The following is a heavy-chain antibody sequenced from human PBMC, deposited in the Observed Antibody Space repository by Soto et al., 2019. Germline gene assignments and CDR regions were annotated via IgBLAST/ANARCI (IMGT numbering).Heavy chain of an antibody. CDR2: IYYSGST. CDR3: ARRYGDAFDI. V-gene: IGHV4-59*12. D-gene: IGHD4-17*01. J-gene: IGHJ3*02. CDR1: GGSISSYY. Sequence: SETLSLTCTVPGGSISSYYWSWIRQPPGKGLEWIGYIYYSGSTNYNPSLKSRVTISVDTSKNQFSLKVSSVTAADTAVYYCARRYGDAFDIWGQGTMVTVSS.